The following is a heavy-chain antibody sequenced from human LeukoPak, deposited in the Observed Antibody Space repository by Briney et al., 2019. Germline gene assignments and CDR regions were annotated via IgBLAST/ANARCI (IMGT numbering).Heavy chain of an antibody. J-gene: IGHJ5*02. Sequence: GESLKISCKGSGYSFASYWISWVRQMPGKGLEWMGRIGPSDSYTNYSPSFQGHVTISADKSISTAYLQWSSLKASDTAMYYCARQDYDRNWFDPWGQGTLVTVSS. V-gene: IGHV5-10-1*01. CDR1: GYSFASYW. D-gene: IGHD3-3*01. CDR3: ARQDYDRNWFDP. CDR2: IGPSDSYT.